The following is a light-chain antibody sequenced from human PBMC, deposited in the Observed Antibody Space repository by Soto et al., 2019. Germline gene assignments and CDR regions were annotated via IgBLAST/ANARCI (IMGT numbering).Light chain of an antibody. CDR2: GNN. CDR1: TSNIGSRN. CDR3: ATWDNILNGML. V-gene: IGLV1-44*01. Sequence: QSVLTQPPSASGTPGQRVTISCSGSTSNIGSRNVNWYQQLPGTAPKLLIYGNNQRPQGVPDRISGSKSGTSASLAISGLHSEDEADYYCATWDNILNGMLFSGGTKLTVL. J-gene: IGLJ3*02.